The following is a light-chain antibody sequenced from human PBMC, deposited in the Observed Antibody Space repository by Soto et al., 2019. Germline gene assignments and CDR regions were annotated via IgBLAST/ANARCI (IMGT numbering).Light chain of an antibody. CDR3: QQYNDWPPRT. Sequence: EIVMTQSPATLSVSPGERATLSCRASQSVRSNLAWYQQKPGQAPRLLIYGASTRATGTPARFSGSGSGTEFTLTISSLQSEDFAMYYCQQYNDWPPRTFGQGTKVEIK. J-gene: IGKJ1*01. CDR1: QSVRSN. V-gene: IGKV3-15*01. CDR2: GAS.